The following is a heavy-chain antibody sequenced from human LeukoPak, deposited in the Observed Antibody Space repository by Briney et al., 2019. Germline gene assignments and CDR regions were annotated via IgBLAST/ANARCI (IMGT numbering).Heavy chain of an antibody. CDR1: GFPFSDHE. CDR3: ARDHYDSSGYYYFDH. J-gene: IGHJ4*02. V-gene: IGHV3-66*01. Sequence: GGSLRLSCAASGFPFSDHEMNWVRQAPGRGLEWVSVIYSGGSTYYADSVKGRFTISRDNSKNTMYLQMNSLRAEDTAVYYCARDHYDSSGYYYFDHWGQGTLVTVSS. D-gene: IGHD3-22*01. CDR2: IYSGGST.